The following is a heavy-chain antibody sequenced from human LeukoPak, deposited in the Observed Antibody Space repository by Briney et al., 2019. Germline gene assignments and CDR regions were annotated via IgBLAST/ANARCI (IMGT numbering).Heavy chain of an antibody. Sequence: SETLSLACAVSGASVSSSNWWIWVRQPPKKGLEWIGGIHRSGSTNYNPSLKSRVTMSVDTSKNQISLRLSSVTAADTAVYYCARGLYGSDSYWGQGNLVTVSS. CDR1: GASVSSSNW. CDR3: ARGLYGSDSY. V-gene: IGHV4-4*02. CDR2: IHRSGST. D-gene: IGHD6-19*01. J-gene: IGHJ4*02.